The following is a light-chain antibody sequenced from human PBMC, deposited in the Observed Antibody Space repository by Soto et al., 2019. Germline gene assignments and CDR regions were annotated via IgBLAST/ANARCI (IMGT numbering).Light chain of an antibody. CDR3: AAWDDSLSGPV. J-gene: IGLJ2*01. CDR2: GNN. V-gene: IGLV1-47*01. Sequence: QSVLTQPPSASGTPGQRVTISCSGSSSNIGSNYVYWYQQLPGTAPKLLIFGNNQRPPGAPDPFSGSKSGTSASLAISGLRSEDEADYYCAAWDDSLSGPVFGGGTKLTVL. CDR1: SSNIGSNY.